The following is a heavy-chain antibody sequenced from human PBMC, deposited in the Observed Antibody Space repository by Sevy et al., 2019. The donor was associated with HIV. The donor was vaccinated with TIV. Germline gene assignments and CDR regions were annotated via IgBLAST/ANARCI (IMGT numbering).Heavy chain of an antibody. CDR2: IKSKTDGGTT. CDR1: GFTFSNAW. J-gene: IGHJ3*02. Sequence: GGSLRLSCAASGFTFSNAWMSWVRQAPGKGLEWVGRIKSKTDGGTTDYAAPVKGRFTISRDDSKNTLYLQMNSLRGEDTAVYYCAKYRVGAMNVFDIWGQGTVVTVSS. D-gene: IGHD1-26*01. V-gene: IGHV3-15*01. CDR3: AKYRVGAMNVFDI.